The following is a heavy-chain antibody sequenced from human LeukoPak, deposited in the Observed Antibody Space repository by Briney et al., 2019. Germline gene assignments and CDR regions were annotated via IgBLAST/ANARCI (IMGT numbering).Heavy chain of an antibody. Sequence: GGSLRLSCAASGFTFSSYWMHWVRQAPGKGLEWVAFIRYDESIQYYADSVKGRFTISRDNSENTLYLQMTSLRSEDTAVYSCAKTGFQWGQYYYYMDVWGKGTTVTVSS. J-gene: IGHJ6*03. CDR1: GFTFSSYW. CDR3: AKTGFQWGQYYYYMDV. D-gene: IGHD1-14*01. V-gene: IGHV3-30*02. CDR2: IRYDESIQ.